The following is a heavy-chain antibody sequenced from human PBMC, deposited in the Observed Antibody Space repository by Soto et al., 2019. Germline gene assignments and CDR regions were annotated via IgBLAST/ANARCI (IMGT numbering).Heavy chain of an antibody. CDR1: GGSISSGGYY. Sequence: QVQLQESGPGLVKPSQTLSLTCTVSGGSISSGGYYWSWIRQHPGKGLEWIGYIYYSGSTDYNPSLKGRVTISVDTPKSEFCLKLRSVTAADAAEYYCARYCSSSSSRNGWFDPWGQGSLVTVSP. D-gene: IGHD2-2*01. CDR2: IYYSGST. J-gene: IGHJ5*02. CDR3: ARYCSSSSSRNGWFDP. V-gene: IGHV4-31*03.